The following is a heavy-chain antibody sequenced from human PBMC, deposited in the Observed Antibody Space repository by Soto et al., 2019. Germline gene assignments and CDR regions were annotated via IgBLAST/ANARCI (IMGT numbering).Heavy chain of an antibody. Sequence: QVQLVQSGAEVKKPGASVKVSCKASGYTFTGYYMHWVRQAPGQGLEWMGWINPNSGGTDYAQKFQGRVTMTRDKSISTVSMELSSLRSDDTAVYYCARAIAYGSYYFFGMYVWRQGTTVTVSS. V-gene: IGHV1-2*02. CDR1: GYTFTGYY. CDR2: INPNSGGT. D-gene: IGHD6-19*01. J-gene: IGHJ6*02. CDR3: ARAIAYGSYYFFGMYV.